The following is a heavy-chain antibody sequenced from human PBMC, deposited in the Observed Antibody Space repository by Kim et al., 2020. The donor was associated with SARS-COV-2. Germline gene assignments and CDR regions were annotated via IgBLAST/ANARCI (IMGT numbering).Heavy chain of an antibody. V-gene: IGHV3-23*01. CDR1: GFTFSSYA. CDR3: AKSSPPPGGGYSYGPNWFDP. J-gene: IGHJ5*02. D-gene: IGHD5-18*01. CDR2: ISGSGGST. Sequence: GGSLRLSCAASGFTFSSYAMSWVRQAPGKGLEWVSAISGSGGSTYYADSVKGRFTISRDNSKNTLYLQMNSLRAEDTAVYYCAKSSPPPGGGYSYGPNWFDPWGQGTLVTVSS.